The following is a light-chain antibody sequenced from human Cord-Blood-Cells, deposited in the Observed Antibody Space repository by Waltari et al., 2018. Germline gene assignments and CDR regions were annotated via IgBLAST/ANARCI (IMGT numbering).Light chain of an antibody. J-gene: IGKJ5*01. CDR1: QIISSY. CDR2: AAS. Sequence: IQMTQSPSYLSASLGDRVTITCRASQIISSYLNWYQQKPGKAPTLLIYAASSLQSGVPSRFSGRGSGTDFTLTISSLQPEDFATYYCQQSYSTPITFGQGTRLEIK. CDR3: QQSYSTPIT. V-gene: IGKV1-39*01.